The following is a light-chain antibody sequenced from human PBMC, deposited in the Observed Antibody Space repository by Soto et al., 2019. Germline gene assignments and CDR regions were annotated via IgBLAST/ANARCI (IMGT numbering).Light chain of an antibody. CDR3: DSYTSSGTYV. V-gene: IGLV2-14*01. CDR2: DVS. J-gene: IGLJ1*01. Sequence: QSALTQPASVSGSPGQSIAISCTGSSSDVADYKFVSRYQQHPGKAPKLMIYDVSSRPSGVSNRFSGSKSGNTASLTISGLQAEDEADYYCDSYTSSGTYVFGSGTKVTVL. CDR1: SSDVADYKF.